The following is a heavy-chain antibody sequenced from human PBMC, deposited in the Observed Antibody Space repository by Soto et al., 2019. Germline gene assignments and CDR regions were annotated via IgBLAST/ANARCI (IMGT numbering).Heavy chain of an antibody. J-gene: IGHJ3*02. CDR3: ARVGYSGYDWAFDI. CDR1: GFTVSSKY. Sequence: GGSLRLSCAASGFTVSSKYMSWVRQAPGKGLEWVSVIYSVGSTYYADSMKGRFTISRNNSKNTLYLQMNSLRAEDTAVYYCARVGYSGYDWAFDICGQETMVTVSS. V-gene: IGHV3-53*04. CDR2: IYSVGST. D-gene: IGHD5-12*01.